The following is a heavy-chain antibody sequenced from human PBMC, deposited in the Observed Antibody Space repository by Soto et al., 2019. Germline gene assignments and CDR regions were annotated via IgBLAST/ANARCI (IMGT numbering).Heavy chain of an antibody. V-gene: IGHV1-69*09. CDR3: ARWRKPRGTADPYAVDV. J-gene: IGHJ6*02. CDR2: IVPSLDTT. CDR1: GGTFSSSG. D-gene: IGHD2-21*02. Sequence: QVQLVQSGTEVKKPGSSVKVSCKASGGTFSSSGFSWVRQAPGQGLEWMGMIVPSLDTTKYAQEFQARVTMTADQFTSTAYMELSSLRSRDTAVYDCARWRKPRGTADPYAVDVWGQGTRVIVSS.